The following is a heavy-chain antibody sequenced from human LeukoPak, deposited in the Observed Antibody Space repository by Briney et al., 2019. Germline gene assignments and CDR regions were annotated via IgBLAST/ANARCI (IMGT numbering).Heavy chain of an antibody. CDR2: INHSGST. D-gene: IGHD3-3*01. V-gene: IGHV4-34*01. CDR3: ARVGRFLNWFDP. J-gene: IGHJ5*02. Sequence: SETLSLTCAVYGGSFSSCYWSWIRQPPGKGLEWIGEINHSGSTNYNPSLKSRVTISVDTSKNQFSLKLSSVTAADTAVYYCARVGRFLNWFDPWGQGTLVTVSS. CDR1: GGSFSSCY.